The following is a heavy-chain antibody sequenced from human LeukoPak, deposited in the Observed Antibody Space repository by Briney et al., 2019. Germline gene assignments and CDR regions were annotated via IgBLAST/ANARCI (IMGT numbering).Heavy chain of an antibody. CDR3: AIEEQLGNFDP. CDR1: GYTFTSYG. V-gene: IGHV1-18*01. Sequence: ASVKVSCKAPGYTFTSYGISWVRQAPGQGLEWMGWVSAYNGNTNYAQKLQGRVTMTTDTSTSTAYMELRSLRSDDTAVYYCAIEEQLGNFDPWGQGTLVTVSS. J-gene: IGHJ5*02. CDR2: VSAYNGNT. D-gene: IGHD6-13*01.